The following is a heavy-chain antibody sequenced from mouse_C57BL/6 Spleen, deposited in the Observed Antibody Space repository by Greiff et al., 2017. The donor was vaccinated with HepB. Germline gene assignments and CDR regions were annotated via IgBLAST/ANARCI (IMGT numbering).Heavy chain of an antibody. Sequence: EVKLQESGPELVKPGASVKISCKASGYSFTGYYMNWVKQSPEKSLEWIGEINPSTGGTTYNQKFKAKATLTVDKSSSTAYMQLKSLTSEDSAVYYCARRRWDYWGQGTTLTVSS. CDR1: GYSFTGYY. J-gene: IGHJ2*01. CDR3: ARRRWDY. D-gene: IGHD1-1*01. V-gene: IGHV1-42*01. CDR2: INPSTGGT.